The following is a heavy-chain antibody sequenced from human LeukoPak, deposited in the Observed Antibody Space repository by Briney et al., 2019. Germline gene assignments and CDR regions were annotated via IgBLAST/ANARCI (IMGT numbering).Heavy chain of an antibody. J-gene: IGHJ4*02. CDR3: ARGRGWNFFDY. CDR2: INHSGTT. D-gene: IGHD6-19*01. V-gene: IGHV4-34*01. Sequence: SETLSLTCGVHGASLSGYYWTWIRQFPGKGLEWIGEINHSGTTDDNPSLKSQVTISVDASKTQFSLKLTSVTAADTAVYYCARGRGWNFFDYWGLGTLVTVSS. CDR1: GASLSGYY.